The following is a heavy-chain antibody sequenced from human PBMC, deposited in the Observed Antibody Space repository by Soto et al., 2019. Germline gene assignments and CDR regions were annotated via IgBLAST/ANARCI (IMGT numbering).Heavy chain of an antibody. CDR2: INPNSGGT. CDR3: ATDTPYYDSSGYSDY. V-gene: IGHV1-2*04. Sequence: GASVKVSCKASGYTFTGYYMHWVRQAPGQGLEWMGWINPNSGGTNYAQKFQGWVTMTRDTSISTAYMELSRMRSDDTAVYYCATDTPYYDSSGYSDYWGQRTLVTVSS. CDR1: GYTFTGYY. J-gene: IGHJ4*02. D-gene: IGHD3-22*01.